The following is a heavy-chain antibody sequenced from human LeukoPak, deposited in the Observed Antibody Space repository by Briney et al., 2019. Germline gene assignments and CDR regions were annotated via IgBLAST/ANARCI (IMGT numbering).Heavy chain of an antibody. CDR3: TNIGGTMIVGWFDP. CDR1: GFTFSSYA. Sequence: GGSLRLSFAASGFTFSSYAMSWFRLAPGKGLEWVSTISGSGGSTYYADSVKGRFTISRDNSRNTLYLQMNSLRAEDTAVYYCTNIGGTMIVGWFDPWGQGTQVTVSS. V-gene: IGHV3-23*01. J-gene: IGHJ5*02. CDR2: ISGSGGST. D-gene: IGHD3-22*01.